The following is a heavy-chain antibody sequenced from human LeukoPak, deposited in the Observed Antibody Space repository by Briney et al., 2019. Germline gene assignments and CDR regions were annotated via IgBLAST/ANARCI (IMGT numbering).Heavy chain of an antibody. D-gene: IGHD3-9*01. CDR2: IIPIFGTA. CDR1: GGTFSSYA. V-gene: IGHV1-69*05. J-gene: IGHJ5*02. Sequence: SVKVSCKASGGTFSSYAISWVRQAPGQGLEWMGGIIPIFGTANYAQRFQGRVTMTRNTSISTAYMELSSLRSEDTAVYYCARGGLPYILTGYYLWFDPWGQGTLITVSS. CDR3: ARGGLPYILTGYYLWFDP.